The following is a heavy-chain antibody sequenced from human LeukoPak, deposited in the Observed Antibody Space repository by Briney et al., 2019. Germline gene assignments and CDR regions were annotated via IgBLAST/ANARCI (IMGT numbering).Heavy chain of an antibody. CDR1: GFNFNIYE. V-gene: IGHV3-7*01. CDR2: IKQDGSEK. CDR3: ARSPGGYCSSISCSYYMDV. J-gene: IGHJ6*03. Sequence: GGSLRLSCAASGFNFNIYEMSWVRQAPGKGLEWVANIKQDGSEKYYVDSVKGRFTISRDNAKNSLYLQMNSLRAEDTAVYYCARSPGGYCSSISCSYYMDVWGKGTTVTVSS. D-gene: IGHD2-2*01.